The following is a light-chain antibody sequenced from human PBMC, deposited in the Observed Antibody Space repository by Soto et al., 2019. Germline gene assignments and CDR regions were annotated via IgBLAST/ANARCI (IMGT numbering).Light chain of an antibody. V-gene: IGKV1-5*01. CDR1: QNICGG. Sequence: DIRMTQSPSTLSTSVGDRVTITGRAGQNICGGFEWFQQKPGKAPKLLIYDASTLESGVPSRFSGSGSGTEFTLTISSLQPDDFATYYCQHYNSYSCTFGQGTTVAIK. J-gene: IGKJ1*01. CDR2: DAS. CDR3: QHYNSYSCT.